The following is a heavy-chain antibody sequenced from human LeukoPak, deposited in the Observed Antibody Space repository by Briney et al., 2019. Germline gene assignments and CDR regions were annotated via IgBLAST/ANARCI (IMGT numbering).Heavy chain of an antibody. D-gene: IGHD1-26*01. CDR1: GGSISSGSYY. J-gene: IGHJ4*02. V-gene: IGHV4-61*02. CDR3: ASGKYSGSDKRLFY. CDR2: IYTSGST. Sequence: PSETLSLTCTVSGGSISSGSYYWSWIRQPAGKGLEWSGRIYTSGSTNYNPSLKSRVTISVDTSKNQFSLKLSSVTAADTAVYYCASGKYSGSDKRLFYWGQGTLVTVSS.